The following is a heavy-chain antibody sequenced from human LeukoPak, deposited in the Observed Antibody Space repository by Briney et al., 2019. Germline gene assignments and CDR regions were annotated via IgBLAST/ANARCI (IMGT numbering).Heavy chain of an antibody. D-gene: IGHD5-12*01. CDR2: IRSEAHDTTP. J-gene: IGHJ4*02. Sequence: GGSLRLSCTASGFTFGDYGMSWFRQAPGKGLEWVGFIRSEAHDTTPQYGASVQGRFTISKDDSRRIAFLQMSRLKTEDTAVYYCSRAAGYDFILEYWGQGTLVTVSS. CDR3: SRAAGYDFILEY. V-gene: IGHV3-49*03. CDR1: GFTFGDYG.